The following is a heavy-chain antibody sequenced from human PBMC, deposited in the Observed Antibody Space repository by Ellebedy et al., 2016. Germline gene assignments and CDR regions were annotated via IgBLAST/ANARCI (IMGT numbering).Heavy chain of an antibody. V-gene: IGHV4-34*01. J-gene: IGHJ4*02. CDR2: INHSGST. Sequence: SETLSLXCAVYGGSFSGYYWSWIRQPPGKGLEWIGEINHSGSTNYNPSLKSRVTISVDTSKNQFSLKLSSVTAADTAVYYCARGVSSDYFDYWGQGTLVTVSS. D-gene: IGHD3-16*02. CDR3: ARGVSSDYFDY. CDR1: GGSFSGYY.